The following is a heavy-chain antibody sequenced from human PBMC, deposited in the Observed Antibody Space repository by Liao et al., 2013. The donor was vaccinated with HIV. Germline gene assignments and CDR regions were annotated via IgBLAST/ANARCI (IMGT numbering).Heavy chain of an antibody. V-gene: IGHV4-34*02. CDR2: INHRGKS. Sequence: QVQLQQWGAGLLKPSETLSLTCAVHGGPFNTYYWTWIRQAPGKGPEWIGQINHRGKSNYHPSLGSRVTMSQNTSKNQFSLKLSSVTAADTALYFCAGGVTTLSRRLLPKPFHIWGQGTMVTVSS. D-gene: IGHD4/OR15-4a*01. CDR1: GGPFNTYY. J-gene: IGHJ3*02. CDR3: AGGVTTLSRRLLPKPFHI.